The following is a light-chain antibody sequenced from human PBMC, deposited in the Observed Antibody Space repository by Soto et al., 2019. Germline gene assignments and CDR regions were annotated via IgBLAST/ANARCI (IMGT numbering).Light chain of an antibody. CDR1: QSVSSSY. J-gene: IGKJ5*01. CDR2: GAS. V-gene: IGKV3-20*01. CDR3: QQYGSSPLT. Sequence: EIVLTQSPGTLSLSPGERATLSCRASQSVSSSYLAWYQQTPGQAPRLLIYGASSRATDIPDRFSGSGSGTDFTLTISRLEPEDFAVYYCQQYGSSPLTFGQGTRLEIK.